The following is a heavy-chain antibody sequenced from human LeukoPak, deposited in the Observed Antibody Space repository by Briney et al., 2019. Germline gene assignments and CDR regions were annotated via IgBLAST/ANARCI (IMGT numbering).Heavy chain of an antibody. D-gene: IGHD6-13*01. J-gene: IGHJ4*02. CDR3: ARDGDIGAAGYYFGY. Sequence: PSETLSLTCTVFGGSISSYYWSWIRQPPGKGLEWIGYIYYSGSTKYKPSLKSRVTISVDTSKNQFSLKLSSVNAADTDVYYCARDGDIGAAGYYFGYWGQGTLVTVSS. CDR2: IYYSGST. V-gene: IGHV4-59*01. CDR1: GGSISSYY.